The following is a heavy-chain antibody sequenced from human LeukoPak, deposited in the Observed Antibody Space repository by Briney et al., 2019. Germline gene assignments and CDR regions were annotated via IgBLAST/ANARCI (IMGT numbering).Heavy chain of an antibody. CDR1: GYPFTTSW. D-gene: IGHD5-24*01. CDR2: IYAGNSDA. J-gene: IGHJ4*02. V-gene: IGHV5-51*01. Sequence: PGESLRISCQGFGYPFTTSWIGWVRQLPGKGLEWTAIIYAGNSDAKYSPSFQGQVSISTDRSISTAYLHWSSLKASDTAIYYCAIINHPDGRVYWGQGTLVTVSS. CDR3: AIINHPDGRVY.